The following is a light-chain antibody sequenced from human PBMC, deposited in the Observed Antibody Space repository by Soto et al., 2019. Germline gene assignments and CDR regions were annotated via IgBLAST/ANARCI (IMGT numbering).Light chain of an antibody. Sequence: QSALTQPASVSGSPGQSITISCTGTSSDVGSYNLVSWYHQHPGKAPKLMIYEGSKRPSGVSNRFSGSKSGNTASLTISGFQAEDEADYYCCSYAGGDTFVFVTGTKVTVL. CDR1: SSDVGSYNL. CDR2: EGS. CDR3: CSYAGGDTFV. J-gene: IGLJ1*01. V-gene: IGLV2-23*01.